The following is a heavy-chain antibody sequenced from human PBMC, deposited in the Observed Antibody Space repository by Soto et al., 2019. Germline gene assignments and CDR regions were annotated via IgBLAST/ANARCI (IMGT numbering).Heavy chain of an antibody. CDR1: GGPISSSSYY. CDR3: ARHDAARDCSSTSCYPNWFDP. D-gene: IGHD2-2*01. CDR2: IYYSGST. V-gene: IGHV4-39*01. J-gene: IGHJ5*02. Sequence: PSETLSLTCTVSGGPISSSSYYWGWIRQPPGKGLEWIGSIYYSGSTYYNPSLKSRVTISVDTSKNQFSLKLSSVTAADTAVYYCARHDAARDCSSTSCYPNWFDPWGQGTLVTVSS.